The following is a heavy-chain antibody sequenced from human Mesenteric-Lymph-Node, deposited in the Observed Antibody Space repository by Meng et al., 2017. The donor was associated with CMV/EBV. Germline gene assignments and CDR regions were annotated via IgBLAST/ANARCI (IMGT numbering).Heavy chain of an antibody. Sequence: ASVKVSCKASGYTFRSYGINWMRQAAGQGLEWMGWNSPYNGNTKYIEKVQGRVTMTTDTSTGTAYMELRSLTSDDTAVYYCARDAVGGSDHYYGMDVWGQGTTVTVSS. D-gene: IGHD1-26*01. CDR2: NSPYNGNT. V-gene: IGHV1-18*01. J-gene: IGHJ6*02. CDR1: GYTFRSYG. CDR3: ARDAVGGSDHYYGMDV.